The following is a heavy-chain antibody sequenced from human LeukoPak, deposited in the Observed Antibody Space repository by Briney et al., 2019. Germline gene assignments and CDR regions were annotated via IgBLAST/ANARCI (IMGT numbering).Heavy chain of an antibody. Sequence: GGSLRLSCAASGFTFGSYSMNWVRHSPGKGLEWISYISSGSRTIYYADSVEGRFTVSRDNAKNSLYLQMRSLRAEDTAVYYCARESITGHRDFDYWGQGTLVTVSS. CDR1: GFTFGSYS. CDR2: ISSGSRTI. V-gene: IGHV3-48*01. J-gene: IGHJ4*02. CDR3: ARESITGHRDFDY. D-gene: IGHD1-20*01.